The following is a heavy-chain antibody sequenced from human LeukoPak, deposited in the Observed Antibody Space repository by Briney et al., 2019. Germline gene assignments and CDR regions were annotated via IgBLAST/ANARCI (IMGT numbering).Heavy chain of an antibody. Sequence: GASVKVSCKVSGYTLTELSMHWVRQAPGKGLEWMGGFDPEDGETIYAQKFQGRVTMTEDTSTDTAYMELSSLKSEDTAVYYCATSASAPAYYYGLDVWGRGTTVTVSS. CDR3: ATSASAPAYYYGLDV. CDR2: FDPEDGET. D-gene: IGHD2-15*01. CDR1: GYTLTELS. V-gene: IGHV1-24*01. J-gene: IGHJ6*02.